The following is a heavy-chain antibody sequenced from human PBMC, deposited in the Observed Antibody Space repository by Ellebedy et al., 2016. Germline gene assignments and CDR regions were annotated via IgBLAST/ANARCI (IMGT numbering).Heavy chain of an antibody. CDR1: GGTFSSYA. J-gene: IGHJ5*02. CDR3: AIRVLWFGELLRGVFDP. Sequence: ASVKVSXXASGGTFSSYAISWVRQAPGQGLEWMGIINPSGGSTSYAQKFQGRVTMTEDTSTDTAYMELSSLRSEDTAVYYCAIRVLWFGELLRGVFDPWGQGTLVTVSS. CDR2: INPSGGST. D-gene: IGHD3-10*01. V-gene: IGHV1-46*01.